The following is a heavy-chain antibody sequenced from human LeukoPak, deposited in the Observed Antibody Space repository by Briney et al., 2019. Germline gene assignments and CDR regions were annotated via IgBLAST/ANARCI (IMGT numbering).Heavy chain of an antibody. J-gene: IGHJ4*02. CDR3: ATDRGWRTSGYYLYYFEY. D-gene: IGHD3-3*01. V-gene: IGHV3-7*01. Sequence: GGSLRLSCAASGFTFSSYRMSWVRQAPGKGLEWVANIKQDGSEKYYVDSVKGRFTISRDNTMNSLYLQMSSLRAEDTAVYYCATDRGWRTSGYYLYYFEYWGQGTLVTYSS. CDR1: GFTFSSYR. CDR2: IKQDGSEK.